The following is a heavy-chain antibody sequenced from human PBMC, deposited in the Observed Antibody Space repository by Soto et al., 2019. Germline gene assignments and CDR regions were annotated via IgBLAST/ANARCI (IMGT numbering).Heavy chain of an antibody. V-gene: IGHV4-39*01. Sequence: SETLSLTCTVSGGSISSSSYYWGWIRQPPGKWLEWIGSIYYSGSTYYNPSLKSRVTISVDTSKNQFSLKLSSVTAADTAVYYCARGPKRTMIVAPSRVAAWFDPWGQGTLVTVYS. J-gene: IGHJ5*02. CDR1: GGSISSSSYY. D-gene: IGHD3-22*01. CDR3: ARGPKRTMIVAPSRVAAWFDP. CDR2: IYYSGST.